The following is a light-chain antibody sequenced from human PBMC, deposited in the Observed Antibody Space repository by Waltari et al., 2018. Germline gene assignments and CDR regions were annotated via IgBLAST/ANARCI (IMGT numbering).Light chain of an antibody. CDR3: QQYDNWPPLT. V-gene: IGKV3-15*01. J-gene: IGKJ5*01. Sequence: EIVMTQSPATLSVSPGERATLSCRASQSFRSNYLAWYQQKPGQAPRLLIDGVSTRATGIPARFSGSGFGTEFTLTISSVQSEDFAVYYCQQYDNWPPLTFGQGTRLEIK. CDR1: QSFRSN. CDR2: GVS.